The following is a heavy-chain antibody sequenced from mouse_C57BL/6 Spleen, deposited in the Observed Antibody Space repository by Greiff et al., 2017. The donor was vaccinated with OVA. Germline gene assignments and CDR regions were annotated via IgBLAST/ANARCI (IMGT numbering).Heavy chain of an antibody. J-gene: IGHJ2*01. V-gene: IGHV1-55*01. Sequence: QVHVKQPGAELVKPGASVKMSCKASGYTFTSYWITWVKQRPGQGLEWIGDIYPGSGSTNYNEKFKSKATLTVDTSSSTAYMQLSSLTAEDSAVYYCARYGYGSSYFDYWGQGTTLTVSS. CDR1: GYTFTSYW. D-gene: IGHD1-1*01. CDR3: ARYGYGSSYFDY. CDR2: IYPGSGST.